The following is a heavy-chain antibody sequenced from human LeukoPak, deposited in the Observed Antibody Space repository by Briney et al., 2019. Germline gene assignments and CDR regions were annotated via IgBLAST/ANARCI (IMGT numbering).Heavy chain of an antibody. CDR1: GGSISSGSYY. J-gene: IGHJ6*03. V-gene: IGHV4-61*02. CDR3: ARAGGYDRRGEDYYYYYYMDV. Sequence: SETLSLTXTVSGGSISSGSYYWSWIRQPAGKGLEWIGRIYTSGSTNYNPSLKSRVTISVDTSKNQFSLKLSSVTAADTAVYYCARAGGYDRRGEDYYYYYYMDVWGKGTTVTVSS. D-gene: IGHD5-12*01. CDR2: IYTSGST.